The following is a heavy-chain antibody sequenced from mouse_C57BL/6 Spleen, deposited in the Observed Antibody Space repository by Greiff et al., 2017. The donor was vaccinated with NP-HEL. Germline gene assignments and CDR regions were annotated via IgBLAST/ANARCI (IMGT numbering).Heavy chain of an antibody. J-gene: IGHJ3*01. CDR1: GYSFTSYW. V-gene: IGHV1-61*01. CDR2: IYPSDSET. CDR3: ACDYDKSCAY. D-gene: IGHD2-4*01. Sequence: QVQLQQPGAELVRPGSSVKLSCQASGYSFTSYWMDWVKQRPGQGLEWIGNIYPSDSETHYNQKFKDKATLTVDKSSSTAYMQLSSLTSEDSAVYYCACDYDKSCAYWGQGTLVTVSA.